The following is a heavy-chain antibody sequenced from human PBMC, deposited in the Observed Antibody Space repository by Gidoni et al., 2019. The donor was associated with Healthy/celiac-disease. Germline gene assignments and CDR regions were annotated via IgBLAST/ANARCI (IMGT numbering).Heavy chain of an antibody. CDR1: GGTFSSYA. CDR3: ASGGEGFNDAFDI. J-gene: IGHJ3*02. CDR2: IIPIFGTA. D-gene: IGHD3-16*01. V-gene: IGHV1-69*01. Sequence: VSCKSSGGTFSSYAISCVRQAPGQGLEWMGGIIPIFGTANYAQKFQGRVTITADESTSTAYMELSSLRSEDTAVYYCASGGEGFNDAFDIWGQGTMVTVSA.